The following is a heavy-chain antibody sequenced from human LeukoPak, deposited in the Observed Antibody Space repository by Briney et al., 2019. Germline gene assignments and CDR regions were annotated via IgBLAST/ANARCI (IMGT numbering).Heavy chain of an antibody. Sequence: ESSGTPFLPCTVSGCSLSSYYWRWVRQPPGEGLEWVGYIYYSGSTNYNPSLKSRVTISVDTSKNQFSLKLSSVTTADTAVYYCARLFRVAGTRWFDPWGQGTLVTVSS. D-gene: IGHD6-19*01. V-gene: IGHV4-59*08. CDR3: ARLFRVAGTRWFDP. CDR1: GCSLSSYY. J-gene: IGHJ5*02. CDR2: IYYSGST.